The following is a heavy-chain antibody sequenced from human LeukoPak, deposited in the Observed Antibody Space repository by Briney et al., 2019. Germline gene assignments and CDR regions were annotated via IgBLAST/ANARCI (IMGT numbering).Heavy chain of an antibody. CDR2: IYTSGST. V-gene: IGHV4-61*02. CDR3: ARGGLRRNDY. D-gene: IGHD5-12*01. Sequence: SQTLSLTCTVSGGSISSGSYYWSWIRQPAGKGLEWIGRIYTSGSTNYNPSLKSRVTISVDTSKNQFSLKLSSVTAADTAVYYCARGGLRRNDYWGQGTLVTVSS. CDR1: GGSISSGSYY. J-gene: IGHJ4*02.